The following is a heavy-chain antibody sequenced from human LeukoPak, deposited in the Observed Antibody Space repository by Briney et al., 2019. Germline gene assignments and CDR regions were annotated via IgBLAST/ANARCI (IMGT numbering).Heavy chain of an antibody. Sequence: GASVKVSCKASGYTFTSYGMHWVRQAPGQRLEWMGWINAGNGNTKNSQKSQGRVTITRDTSAGTAYMELSSLRPEDTAVYYCARGRDYDILTGYLSYYYYGMDVWGKGTTVTVSS. CDR3: ARGRDYDILTGYLSYYYYGMDV. D-gene: IGHD3-9*01. CDR2: INAGNGNT. V-gene: IGHV1-3*01. J-gene: IGHJ6*04. CDR1: GYTFTSYG.